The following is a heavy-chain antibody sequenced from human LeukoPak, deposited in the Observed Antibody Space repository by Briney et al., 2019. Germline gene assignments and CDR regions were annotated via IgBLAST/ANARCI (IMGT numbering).Heavy chain of an antibody. Sequence: SETLSLTCTVSGYSLSSGYYWGWIRQPPGKGLEWIGSVDHSGGTYYNPSLRSRVSISVDTSKNQFSLKLSSVTAADTAVYYCARGQRYSSGWNQYYFDYWGQGTLVTVSS. J-gene: IGHJ4*02. CDR3: ARGQRYSSGWNQYYFDY. CDR1: GYSLSSGYY. V-gene: IGHV4-38-2*02. CDR2: VDHSGGT. D-gene: IGHD6-19*01.